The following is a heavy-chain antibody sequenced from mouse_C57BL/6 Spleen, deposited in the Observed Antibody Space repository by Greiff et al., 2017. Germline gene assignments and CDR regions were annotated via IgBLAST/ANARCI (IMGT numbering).Heavy chain of an antibody. J-gene: IGHJ4*01. D-gene: IGHD1-1*01. CDR2: IYPRSGNT. CDR1: GYTFTSYG. CDR3: ARRYYYGSSPYAMDY. V-gene: IGHV1-81*01. Sequence: QVQLKQSGAELARPGASVKLSCKASGYTFTSYGISWVKQRTGPGLEWIGEIYPRSGNTYYNEKFKGKATLTADKSSNTAYMELRSLTSEDSAVYFCARRYYYGSSPYAMDYWGQGTSVTVSS.